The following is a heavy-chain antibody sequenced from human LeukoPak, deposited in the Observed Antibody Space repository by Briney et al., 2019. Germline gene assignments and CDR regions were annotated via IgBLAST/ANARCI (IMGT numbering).Heavy chain of an antibody. CDR2: ISAYNGNT. J-gene: IGHJ4*02. D-gene: IGHD6-13*01. Sequence: GASVKVSCKASGYTFTSYGISWVRQAPGQGLEWMGWISAYNGNTNYAQKLQGRVTMTTDTSTSTAYMKLSRLRSDDTAVYYCAREEYSSSWYSFWGQGTLVTVSS. CDR3: AREEYSSSWYSF. CDR1: GYTFTSYG. V-gene: IGHV1-18*01.